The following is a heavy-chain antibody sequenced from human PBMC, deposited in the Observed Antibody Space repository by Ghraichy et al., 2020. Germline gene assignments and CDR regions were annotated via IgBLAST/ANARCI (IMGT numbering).Heavy chain of an antibody. Sequence: SQTLSLTCTVSGDSISSYYWTWIRQPPGKGLEWIGYIYYSGSTNSNPSLKSRVTISVDTSKIQFSLKLSSVTAADTAVYYCARNQRGYTYGPFDYWGQGTLVTVSS. V-gene: IGHV4-59*01. J-gene: IGHJ4*02. CDR1: GDSISSYY. D-gene: IGHD5-18*01. CDR2: IYYSGST. CDR3: ARNQRGYTYGPFDY.